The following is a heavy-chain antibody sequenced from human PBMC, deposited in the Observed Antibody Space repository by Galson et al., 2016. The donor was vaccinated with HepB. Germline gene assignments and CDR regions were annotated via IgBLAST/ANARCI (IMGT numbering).Heavy chain of an antibody. J-gene: IGHJ4*02. CDR1: GFTFHNCT. CDR2: ISYDGTNK. CDR3: AKRAKYSGNDFDS. D-gene: IGHD5-12*01. V-gene: IGHV3-30-3*01. Sequence: SLRLSCAASGFTFHNCTMHWVRQAPGKGLEWVAVISYDGTNKDYADSVKGRFTISRDNSQNALFLQMNALQPEDTAVYYCAKRAKYSGNDFDSWGLGTLVVVSS.